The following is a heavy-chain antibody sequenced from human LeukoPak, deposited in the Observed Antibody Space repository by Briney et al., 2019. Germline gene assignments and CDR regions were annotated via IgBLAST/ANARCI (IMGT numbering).Heavy chain of an antibody. D-gene: IGHD4-17*01. CDR2: IIPIFGTA. CDR1: GGTFSSYA. V-gene: IGHV1-69*05. CDR3: ARESPPPMTTVTNYFDY. J-gene: IGHJ4*02. Sequence: SVKVSCKASGGTFSSYAMSWVRQAPGQGLEWMGRIIPIFGTANYAQKFQGRVTITTDESTSTAYMELSSLRSEDTAVYYCARESPPPMTTVTNYFDYWGQGTLVTVSS.